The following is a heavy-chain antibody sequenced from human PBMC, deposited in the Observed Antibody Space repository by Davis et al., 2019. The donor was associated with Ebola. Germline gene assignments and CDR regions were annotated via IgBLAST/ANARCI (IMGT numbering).Heavy chain of an antibody. CDR2: ISYDGSNK. J-gene: IGHJ4*02. V-gene: IGHV3-30*03. D-gene: IGHD6-13*01. Sequence: GESLKISCAASGFTFSSYGMHWVRQAPGKGLEWVAVISYDGSNKYYADSVKGRFTVSRDNSKKTLYLQMNSLRVEDTAVYYCAREGRPTTEGGTEIPKYWGQGTLVTVSS. CDR3: AREGRPTTEGGTEIPKY. CDR1: GFTFSSYG.